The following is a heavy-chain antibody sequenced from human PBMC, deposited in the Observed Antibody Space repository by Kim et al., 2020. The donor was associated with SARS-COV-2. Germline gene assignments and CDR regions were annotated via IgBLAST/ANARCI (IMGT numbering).Heavy chain of an antibody. J-gene: IGHJ6*02. CDR1: GFTFSNFS. Sequence: GGSLRLSCAASGFTFSNFSMHWVRQAPGKGLEWLSYITGSSRTIYYADSVKGRFTISRDNAKNSLYLQMNSLRAEDTAVYYCARTYYDTLTGYYYGMDVWGQGTTVTVSS. D-gene: IGHD3-9*01. CDR3: ARTYYDTLTGYYYGMDV. CDR2: ITGSSRTI. V-gene: IGHV3-48*04.